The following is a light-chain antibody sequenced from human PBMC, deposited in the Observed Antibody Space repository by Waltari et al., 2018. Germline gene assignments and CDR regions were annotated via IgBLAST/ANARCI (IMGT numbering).Light chain of an antibody. V-gene: IGLV2-8*01. CDR3: ASRGASKV. Sequence: QSALTQPPSASGSPGQSVTISCTGTSSDVGAYTYVSWYQQHPGKAPKLLIYEVSKRASGVPDRFSGSKSGNTASLTVSGLQAEDEADYYCASRGASKVFGGGPKLTVL. CDR2: EVS. CDR1: SSDVGAYTY. J-gene: IGLJ2*01.